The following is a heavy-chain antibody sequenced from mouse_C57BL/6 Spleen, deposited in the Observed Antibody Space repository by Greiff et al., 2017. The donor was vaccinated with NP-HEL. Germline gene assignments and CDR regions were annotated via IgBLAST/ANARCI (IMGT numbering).Heavy chain of an antibody. Sequence: QVQLQQPGAELVKPGASVKMSCKASGYTFTSYWITWVKQRPGQGLEWIGDIYPGSGSTNYNEKVKSKATLTVDKATSPAYMQLSSLTSDDAAVYFGAREVGPTVPWGQGTTLTVSS. V-gene: IGHV1-55*01. CDR3: AREVGPTVP. CDR2: IYPGSGST. D-gene: IGHD1-1*01. J-gene: IGHJ2*01. CDR1: GYTFTSYW.